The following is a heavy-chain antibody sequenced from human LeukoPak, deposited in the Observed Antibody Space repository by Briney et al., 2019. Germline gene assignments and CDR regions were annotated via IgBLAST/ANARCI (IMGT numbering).Heavy chain of an antibody. CDR1: GYTFTSYG. J-gene: IGHJ6*02. V-gene: IGHV1-18*01. CDR3: ARDPGESSSWGYTYYYYGMDV. D-gene: IGHD6-13*01. CDR2: ISAYNGKT. Sequence: ASVKVSCKASGYTFTSYGISWVRQAPGQGLEWMGWISAYNGKTNYAQKLQGRVTMTTDTSTSTAYMELRSLRSDDTAVYYCARDPGESSSWGYTYYYYGMDVWGQGTTVTVSS.